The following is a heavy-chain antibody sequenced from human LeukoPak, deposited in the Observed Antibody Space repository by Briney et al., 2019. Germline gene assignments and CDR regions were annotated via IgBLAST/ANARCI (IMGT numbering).Heavy chain of an antibody. J-gene: IGHJ6*02. D-gene: IGHD4-17*01. CDR1: GGSFSGYY. V-gene: IGHV4-34*01. CDR3: ARATLTTVTHYYYYYYGMDV. Sequence: PSDTLSLICAVYGGSFSGYYWSWIRQPPGKGLEWIGEINHSGSTNYNPSLKSRVTISVDTSKNQFSLKLSSVTAADTAVYYCARATLTTVTHYYYYYYGMDVWGQGTTVTVSS. CDR2: INHSGST.